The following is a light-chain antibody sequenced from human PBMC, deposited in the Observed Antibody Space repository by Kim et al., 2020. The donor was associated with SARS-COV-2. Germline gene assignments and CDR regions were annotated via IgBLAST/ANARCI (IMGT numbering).Light chain of an antibody. V-gene: IGKV1-13*02. Sequence: AIQLTQSPSSLSASVGDRVTITCRATQGISSALAWLQQKPGKAPKLLIYDASSLESGVPSRFSGSGSGTDFSLIISSLQPEDFATYYCQQFKACPISFGEGTRLDIK. CDR2: DAS. CDR3: QQFKACPIS. J-gene: IGKJ5*01. CDR1: QGISSA.